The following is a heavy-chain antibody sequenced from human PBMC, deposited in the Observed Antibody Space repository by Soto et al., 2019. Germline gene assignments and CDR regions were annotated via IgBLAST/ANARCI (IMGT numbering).Heavy chain of an antibody. Sequence: QVQLVESGGGVVQPGMSQRLSCAASGFTFRNYGMHWVRQAPGKGLEWVAVISYDGNGLWYIDSVKGRFTISRDNSKSTLYLQMDSLRAEDTAVYFCAKVLVSDKSGFHKGGDLWGQGTLVTVSS. CDR1: GFTFRNYG. CDR2: ISYDGNGL. J-gene: IGHJ5*02. D-gene: IGHD3-22*01. V-gene: IGHV3-30*18. CDR3: AKVLVSDKSGFHKGGDL.